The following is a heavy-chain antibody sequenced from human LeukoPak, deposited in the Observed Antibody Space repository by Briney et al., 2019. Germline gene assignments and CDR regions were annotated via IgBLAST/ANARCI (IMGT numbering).Heavy chain of an antibody. CDR2: IYYSGST. Sequence: SSETLSLTCTVSGGSISSSSYYWGWIRQPPGKGLEWIGSIYYSGSTYYNPSLKSRVTISVDTSKNQFSLKLSSVTAADTAFYYCARRGSIFEDSEWRTAFDIWGQGTMVIVSS. CDR1: GGSISSSSYY. D-gene: IGHD3-9*01. J-gene: IGHJ3*02. V-gene: IGHV4-39*07. CDR3: ARRGSIFEDSEWRTAFDI.